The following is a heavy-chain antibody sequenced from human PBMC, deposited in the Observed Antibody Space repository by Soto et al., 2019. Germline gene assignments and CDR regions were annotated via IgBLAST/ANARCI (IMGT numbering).Heavy chain of an antibody. J-gene: IGHJ4*02. V-gene: IGHV4-59*01. CDR3: ESVGALSFRSFDY. Sequence: SETLSLTCTVSGGSISDFYWSWIRQPPGKGLEWIGYIYYSGSTNYNPSLKSRVTISVDTSKNQFSLNLRSMSPADTAVYYCESVGALSFRSFDYWGQGTLVTVS. D-gene: IGHD3-16*02. CDR2: IYYSGST. CDR1: GGSISDFY.